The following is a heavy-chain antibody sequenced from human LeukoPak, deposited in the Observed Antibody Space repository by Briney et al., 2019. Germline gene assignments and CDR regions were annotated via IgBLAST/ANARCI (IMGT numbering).Heavy chain of an antibody. V-gene: IGHV4-4*07. CDR3: ARDPTRTLYFDY. Sequence: SETLSLTCSVSGGSISTYYWSWIRQPAGKGLEWIGRIYTTGGTNYNPSLKSRVTMSVDTSKNQFSLKLTSVTAADTAVYYCARDPTRTLYFDYWGQGTLVTVSS. CDR1: GGSISTYY. CDR2: IYTTGGT. D-gene: IGHD5-12*01. J-gene: IGHJ4*02.